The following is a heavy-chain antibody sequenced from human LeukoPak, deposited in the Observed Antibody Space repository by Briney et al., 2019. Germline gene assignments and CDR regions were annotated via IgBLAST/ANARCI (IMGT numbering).Heavy chain of an antibody. Sequence: GSLRLSCAASGFTFSSYAMSWVRQAPGKGLEWVSAISGSGGSTYYADSVKGRFTISRDNAKNSLYLQMNSLRAEDTAVYYCARCPEPYGDYVYYYYYGMDVWGQGTTVTVSS. CDR2: ISGSGGST. V-gene: IGHV3-23*01. CDR1: GFTFSSYA. CDR3: ARCPEPYGDYVYYYYYGMDV. D-gene: IGHD4-17*01. J-gene: IGHJ6*02.